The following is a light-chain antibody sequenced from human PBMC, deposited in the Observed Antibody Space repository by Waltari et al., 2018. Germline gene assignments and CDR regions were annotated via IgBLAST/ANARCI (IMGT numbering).Light chain of an antibody. CDR2: IDGGCGH. CDR1: SEHSPYA. V-gene: IGLV4-69*01. J-gene: IGLJ2*01. CDR3: QTWDPDTVV. Sequence: SVKLTCTLSSEHSPYAIAWHQHQPEKGPRFLMQIDGGCGHTKGDASPDRFSGFRAGAARDLTISSLQHEDDAAYDCQTWDPDTVVFGGGTKLTV.